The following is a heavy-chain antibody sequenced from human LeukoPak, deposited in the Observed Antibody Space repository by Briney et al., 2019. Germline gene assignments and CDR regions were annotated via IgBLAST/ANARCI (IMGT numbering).Heavy chain of an antibody. J-gene: IGHJ4*02. CDR2: ITSDSTTM. CDR3: ARDILTGYNDY. D-gene: IGHD3-9*01. CDR1: GFTFSSYS. Sequence: PGGSLRLSCAASGFTFSSYSMNWVRQAPGQGLEWVSYITSDSTTMFYADSVKGRFTISRDNGKNSLYLQMNSLRAEDTAVYYCARDILTGYNDYWGQGTLVTVSS. V-gene: IGHV3-48*04.